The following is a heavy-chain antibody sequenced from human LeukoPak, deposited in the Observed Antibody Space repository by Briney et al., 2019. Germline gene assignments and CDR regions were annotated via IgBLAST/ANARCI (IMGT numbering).Heavy chain of an antibody. CDR1: GYTFTGYY. V-gene: IGHV1-2*02. J-gene: IGHJ4*02. CDR2: INPNSGGT. D-gene: IGHD6-19*01. CDR3: ARDRVPADDRIAVAGDY. Sequence: ASVKVSCKASGYTFTGYYMDWVRQAPGQGLEWMGWINPNSGGTNYAQKFQGRVTMTRDTSISTAYMELSRLRSDDTAVYYCARDRVPADDRIAVAGDYWGQGTLVTVSS.